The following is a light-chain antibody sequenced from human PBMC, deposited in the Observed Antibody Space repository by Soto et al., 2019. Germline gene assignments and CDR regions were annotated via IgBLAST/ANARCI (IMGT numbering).Light chain of an antibody. CDR1: QSVSNN. CDR2: GAS. CDR3: QQYGSSPKT. V-gene: IGKV3-20*01. Sequence: EIVMTQSPATLSVSPGERATLSCRASQSVSNNLAWYQQKPGQAPRLLMYGASSRATGIPDRFSGSGSGTDFTLTINRLEPEDFAMYYCQQYGSSPKTFGQGTKVEIK. J-gene: IGKJ1*01.